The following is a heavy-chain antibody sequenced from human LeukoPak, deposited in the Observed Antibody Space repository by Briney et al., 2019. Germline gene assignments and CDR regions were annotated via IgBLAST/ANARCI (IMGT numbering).Heavy chain of an antibody. D-gene: IGHD6-19*01. V-gene: IGHV3-23*01. Sequence: GGAPRLPFAASGFTFCSHSMSWVRQDPGKGVEWVSALIGSGGSTYYADSVKGRFTISRDKSKNTLYLQMNSLRAEDTAVYYCAKGGGSGWYWNGSGDYGMDVWGQGTTVTVSS. CDR1: GFTFCSHS. CDR3: AKGGGSGWYWNGSGDYGMDV. J-gene: IGHJ6*02. CDR2: LIGSGGST.